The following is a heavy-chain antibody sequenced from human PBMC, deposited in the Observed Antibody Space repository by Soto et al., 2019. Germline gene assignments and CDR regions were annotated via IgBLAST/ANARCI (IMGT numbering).Heavy chain of an antibody. CDR1: GYTFTSYG. D-gene: IGHD2-15*01. V-gene: IGHV1-18*01. J-gene: IGHJ6*02. Sequence: QVQLVQSGAEVKKPGASVKVSCKASGYTFTSYGISWVRQAPGQGLDWMGWISAYSGNTKYAQDLQGRVTMTTDTSTSTAYMELRSLRSDDTAVYYCARFSGGSYNTYYFYYGMDVWGQGTTVTVSS. CDR3: ARFSGGSYNTYYFYYGMDV. CDR2: ISAYSGNT.